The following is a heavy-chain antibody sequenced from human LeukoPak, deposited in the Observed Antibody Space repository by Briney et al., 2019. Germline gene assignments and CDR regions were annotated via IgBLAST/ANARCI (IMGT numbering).Heavy chain of an antibody. CDR3: GGSSYYYDSSGYNDDAFDI. D-gene: IGHD3-22*01. Sequence: PSGTLSLTCAVYGGAFSGYYWSWVRQPPGKGVEGVGGISNSGSTNYNPSLKSRVTISVDTSKNQFSLKLSSVTAADTAVYYCGGSSYYYDSSGYNDDAFDIWGQGTMVTVSS. J-gene: IGHJ3*02. CDR2: ISNSGST. V-gene: IGHV4-34*01. CDR1: GGAFSGYY.